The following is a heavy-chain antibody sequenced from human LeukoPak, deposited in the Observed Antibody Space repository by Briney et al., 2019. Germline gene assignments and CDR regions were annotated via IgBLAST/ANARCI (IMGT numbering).Heavy chain of an antibody. CDR3: AVEDYFNFYFDY. V-gene: IGHV4-61*02. Sequence: SETLSLTCTVSGGSISSGSYYRSWIRQPAGKGLEWIGRIYTSGTTNYNPSLKSRVIISVDTSKNQFSLKLNSVTAADTAVYYCAVEDYFNFYFDYWGQGTLVTVSS. J-gene: IGHJ4*02. CDR2: IYTSGTT. CDR1: GGSISSGSYY. D-gene: IGHD3-10*01.